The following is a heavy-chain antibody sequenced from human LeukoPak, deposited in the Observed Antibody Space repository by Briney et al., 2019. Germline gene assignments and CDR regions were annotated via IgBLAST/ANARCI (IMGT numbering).Heavy chain of an antibody. CDR1: GFTFSDYY. V-gene: IGHV3-11*01. J-gene: IGHJ4*02. CDR3: ARAPIITIFGGSSWYYFDY. Sequence: PGGSLRLSCAASGFTFSDYYMSWIRQAPGKGLEWVSYISSSGSTIYYADSVKGRFTISRDNAKNSLYLQMNSLRAEDTAVYYCARAPIITIFGGSSWYYFDYWGQGTLVTVSS. CDR2: ISSSGSTI. D-gene: IGHD3-3*01.